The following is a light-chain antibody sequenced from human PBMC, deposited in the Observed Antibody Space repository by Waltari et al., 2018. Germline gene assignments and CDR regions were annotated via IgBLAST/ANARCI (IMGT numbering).Light chain of an antibody. V-gene: IGLV3-21*04. CDR3: QVWDTSSDHVV. J-gene: IGLJ2*01. CDR1: NIGSKS. Sequence: SYVLTQAPSVSVAPGKTARITCGGNNIGSKSVHWYQHKPGQAPGLVIYNDSDRPSGIRERFTGSQPGNTATLTISRVEGGDGDDYYCQVWDTSSDHVVFGGGTKLTVL. CDR2: NDS.